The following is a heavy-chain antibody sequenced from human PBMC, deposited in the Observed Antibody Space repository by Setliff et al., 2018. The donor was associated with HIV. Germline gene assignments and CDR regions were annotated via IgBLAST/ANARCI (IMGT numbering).Heavy chain of an antibody. D-gene: IGHD3-3*01. V-gene: IGHV1-18*01. CDR2: ISPATDKT. CDR3: ARLGLEWLLLSTYYYYGMDI. J-gene: IGHJ6*02. CDR1: GYTFTSYG. Sequence: ASVKVSCKASGYTFTSYGISWVRQAPGQGLEWMGWISPATDKTNYAQKLQGRLTMTTDTSTSTAYMELRSLRSDDTAVYYCARLGLEWLLLSTYYYYGMDIWGQGTTVTVSS.